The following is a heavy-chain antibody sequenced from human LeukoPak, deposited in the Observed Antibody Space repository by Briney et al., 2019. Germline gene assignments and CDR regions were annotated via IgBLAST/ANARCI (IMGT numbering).Heavy chain of an antibody. J-gene: IGHJ6*03. CDR1: GFTVSSNY. D-gene: IGHD5-24*01. Sequence: GGSLRLSCAASGFTVSSNYMSWVRQAQGKGLEWVSVIYSGGSTYYADSVKGRFTISRDNSKNTLYLQMNSLRAEDTAVYYCARVDGYYYYYMDVWGKGTTVTVSS. CDR2: IYSGGST. V-gene: IGHV3-53*01. CDR3: ARVDGYYYYYMDV.